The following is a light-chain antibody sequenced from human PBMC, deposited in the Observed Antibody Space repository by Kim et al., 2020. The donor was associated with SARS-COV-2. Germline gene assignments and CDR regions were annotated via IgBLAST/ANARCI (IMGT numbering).Light chain of an antibody. J-gene: IGKJ4*01. V-gene: IGKV3-15*01. Sequence: EIVMTQSPATLSVSPGERATLSCRASQSVSSNLAWYQQKPGQAPRLLIYGASTRATGIPARFSGSGSGTEFTLTISSLQSEDFAVYYWQKYKNWPQLTVGGGTKVEI. CDR2: GAS. CDR1: QSVSSN. CDR3: QKYKNWPQLT.